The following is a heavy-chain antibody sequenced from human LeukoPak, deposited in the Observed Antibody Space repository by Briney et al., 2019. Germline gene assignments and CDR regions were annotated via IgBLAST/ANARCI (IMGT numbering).Heavy chain of an antibody. D-gene: IGHD2-2*02. CDR1: GVIFNDHS. V-gene: IGHV3-48*01. Sequence: SGGSLRLSCAASGVIFNDHSMNWVRQAPGKGLEWVSYISSSGSTVYYADSVKGRFTISRDNGKNSLYLQVNSLRAEDTAVYYCARDVLYRSDFWGQGTLVTVSS. CDR3: ARDVLYRSDF. J-gene: IGHJ4*02. CDR2: ISSSGSTV.